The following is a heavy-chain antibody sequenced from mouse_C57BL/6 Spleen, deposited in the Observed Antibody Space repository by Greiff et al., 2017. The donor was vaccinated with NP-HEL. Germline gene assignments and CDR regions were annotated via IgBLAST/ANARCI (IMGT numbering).Heavy chain of an antibody. J-gene: IGHJ2*01. CDR2: IDPSDSYT. Sequence: QVQLQQPGAELVMPGASVKLSCKASGYTFTSYWMHWVKQRPGQGLEWIGEIDPSDSYTNYNQKFKGKSTLTVDKSSSTAYMELRSLTSEDSAVYYCARSGYGRSYFDYWGQGTTLTVSS. CDR3: ARSGYGRSYFDY. D-gene: IGHD1-2*01. CDR1: GYTFTSYW. V-gene: IGHV1-69*01.